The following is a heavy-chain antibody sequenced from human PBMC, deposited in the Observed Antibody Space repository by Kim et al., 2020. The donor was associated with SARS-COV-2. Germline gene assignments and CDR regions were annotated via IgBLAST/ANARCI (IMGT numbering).Heavy chain of an antibody. V-gene: IGHV3-21*01. CDR3: ASYGSGSYSPYYYYYYYGMDV. CDR2: ISSSSSYI. D-gene: IGHD3-10*01. J-gene: IGHJ6*02. Sequence: GGSLRLSCAASGFTFSSYSMNWVRQAPGKGLEWVSSISSSSSYIYYADSVKGRFTISRDNAKNSLYLQMNSLRAEDTAVYYCASYGSGSYSPYYYYYYYGMDVWGQGTTVTVSS. CDR1: GFTFSSYS.